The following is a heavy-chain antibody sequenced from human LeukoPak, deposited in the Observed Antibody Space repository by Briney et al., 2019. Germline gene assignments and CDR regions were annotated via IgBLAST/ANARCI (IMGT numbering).Heavy chain of an antibody. CDR2: INPSGGST. CDR1: GYTFTGYY. CDR3: ARGAAAGHLLGY. V-gene: IGHV1-46*01. J-gene: IGHJ4*02. D-gene: IGHD6-13*01. Sequence: GASVKVSCKASGYTFTGYYIHWVRQAPGQGLEWMGIINPSGGSTSYAQKFRGRVTMTRDMSTSTVYMELSSLRSEDTAVYYCARGAAAGHLLGYWGQGTLVTVSS.